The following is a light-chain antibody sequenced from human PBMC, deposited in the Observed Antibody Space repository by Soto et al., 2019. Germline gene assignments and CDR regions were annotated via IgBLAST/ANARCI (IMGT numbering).Light chain of an antibody. CDR3: QQYASSPPVT. CDR1: QSVSSTY. J-gene: IGKJ5*01. CDR2: GAS. V-gene: IGKV3-20*01. Sequence: EIVLTQSPGTLSLSPGERGTLSCRASQSVSSTYLAWYQQKPGQAPSLLMYGASNRATGIPDRFSGSGSGTDYTLTISRLEPEDFAVDYCQQYASSPPVTFGQGTRLEIK.